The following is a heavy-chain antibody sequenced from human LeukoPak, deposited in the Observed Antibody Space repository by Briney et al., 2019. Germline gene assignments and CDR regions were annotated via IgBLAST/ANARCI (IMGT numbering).Heavy chain of an antibody. Sequence: PGGSLRLSGATSGFTFSRSPMTWVRRAPGKGLEWVSSITESGDNTYYTDPVKGRLTISRDNSKSTVYLQMNSLRVDDTAIYYCAQGCVGRVVGVPNWGQGTLVTVSS. D-gene: IGHD2-8*02. V-gene: IGHV3-23*01. CDR1: GFTFSRSP. J-gene: IGHJ4*02. CDR2: ITESGDNT. CDR3: AQGCVGRVVGVPN.